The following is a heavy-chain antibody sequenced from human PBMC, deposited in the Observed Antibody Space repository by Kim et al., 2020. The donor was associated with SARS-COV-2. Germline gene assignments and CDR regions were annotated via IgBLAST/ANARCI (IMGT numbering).Heavy chain of an antibody. Sequence: ASVKVSCKASGYTFTSYYMHWVRQAPGQGLEWMGIINPSGGSTSYAQKFQGRVTMTRDTSTSTVYMELSSLRSEDTAVYYCARDYRTGGGPYYYGSDPQGNFDYWGQGTLVTVSS. CDR1: GYTFTSYY. J-gene: IGHJ4*02. CDR3: ARDYRTGGGPYYYGSDPQGNFDY. V-gene: IGHV1-46*01. D-gene: IGHD3-10*01. CDR2: INPSGGST.